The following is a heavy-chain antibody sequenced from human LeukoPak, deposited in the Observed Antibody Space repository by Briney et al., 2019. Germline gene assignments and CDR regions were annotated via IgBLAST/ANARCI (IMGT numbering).Heavy chain of an antibody. CDR2: IYYSGST. V-gene: IGHV4-59*01. CDR3: ARDLSSSWYGDYYYMDV. J-gene: IGHJ6*03. Sequence: SETLSLTCTVSGGSISSYYWSWIRQPPGKGLEWIGYIYYSGSTNYNPSLKSRVTISVDTSKNQFSLKLSSVTAADTAVYYCARDLSSSWYGDYYYMDVWGKGTTVTISS. CDR1: GGSISSYY. D-gene: IGHD6-13*01.